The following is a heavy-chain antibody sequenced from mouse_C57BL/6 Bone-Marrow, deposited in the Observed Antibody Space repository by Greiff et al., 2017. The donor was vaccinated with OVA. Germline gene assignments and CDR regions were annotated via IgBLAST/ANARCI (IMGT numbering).Heavy chain of an antibody. CDR2: IHPNSGST. CDR1: GYTFTSYW. V-gene: IGHV1-64*01. CDR3: APGRTYDYEWGY. D-gene: IGHD2-4*01. Sequence: VQLQQPGAELVKPGASVKLSCKASGYTFTSYWMHWVKQRPGQGLEWIGMIHPNSGSTNYNEKFKSKATLTVDKSSSTAYMQLSSLASEDSAVYYCAPGRTYDYEWGYWGKGTTLTVSS. J-gene: IGHJ2*01.